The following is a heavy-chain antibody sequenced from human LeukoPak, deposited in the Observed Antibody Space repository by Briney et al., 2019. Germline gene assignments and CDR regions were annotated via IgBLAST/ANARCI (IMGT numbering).Heavy chain of an antibody. V-gene: IGHV1-69*05. CDR3: ARGPYDSSGYYYSFDH. D-gene: IGHD3-22*01. CDR1: AGTFSSYA. Sequence: SVKVSCKASAGTFSSYAISWVRQAPGQGLEWMGGIIPIFGTANYAQKFQGRVTITTNESTSTAYMELSSLRSEDTAVYYCARGPYDSSGYYYSFDHWGQGTLVTVSS. CDR2: IIPIFGTA. J-gene: IGHJ4*02.